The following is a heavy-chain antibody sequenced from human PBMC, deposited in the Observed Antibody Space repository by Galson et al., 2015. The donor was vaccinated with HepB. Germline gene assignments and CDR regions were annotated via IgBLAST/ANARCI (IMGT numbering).Heavy chain of an antibody. D-gene: IGHD5-18*01. CDR1: GFTFSSYS. CDR2: ISSSSSTI. CDR3: ASGDTAMGYYYYYGMDV. J-gene: IGHJ6*02. Sequence: SLRLSCAASGFTFSSYSMNWVRQAPGKGLEWVSYISSSSSTIYYADSVKGRFTISRDNAKNSLYLQMNSLRDEDTAVYYCASGDTAMGYYYYYGMDVWGQETTVTVSS. V-gene: IGHV3-48*02.